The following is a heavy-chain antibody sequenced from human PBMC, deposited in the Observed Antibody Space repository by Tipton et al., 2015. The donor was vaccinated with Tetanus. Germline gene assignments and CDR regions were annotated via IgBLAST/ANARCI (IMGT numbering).Heavy chain of an antibody. CDR1: GDSVSSNSAA. J-gene: IGHJ5*02. Sequence: TLSLTCAISGDSVSSNSAAWNWIRQPPGKGLEWIASIYFEGSTYYSPSLESRVTIAVDTSQNVFSLRLTSVTAGDTAVYYCARHLYGYWFDPWGQGALVTVSS. D-gene: IGHD3-10*01. CDR3: ARHLYGYWFDP. CDR2: IYFEGST. V-gene: IGHV4-39*02.